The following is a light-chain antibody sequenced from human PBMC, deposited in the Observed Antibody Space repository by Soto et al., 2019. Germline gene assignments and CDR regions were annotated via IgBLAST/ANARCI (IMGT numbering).Light chain of an antibody. J-gene: IGKJ4*01. CDR3: QQYDNFPPS. CDR1: QDISNY. Sequence: DIQMTQSPSSLSASVGDRVTITCQASQDISNYLNWYQQKPGKAPKLLIYDASNLETGVPSRFSGSGSVTDFTFAISSLQPEDIATYYCQQYDNFPPSLGGGTKVEIK. V-gene: IGKV1-33*01. CDR2: DAS.